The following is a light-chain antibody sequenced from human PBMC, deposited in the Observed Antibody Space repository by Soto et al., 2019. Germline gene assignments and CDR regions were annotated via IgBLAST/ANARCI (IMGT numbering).Light chain of an antibody. J-gene: IGKJ1*01. CDR1: QSVSSSY. V-gene: IGKV3-20*01. CDR2: GAS. Sequence: EIVLTQSPGTLSLSPGERATLSCRASQSVSSSYLAWYQQKPGQAPRLLIYGASTRATGIPARFSGSGSGTDFTLTISRLEPEDFAVYYCQQYRTFGQGTKVDIK. CDR3: QQYRT.